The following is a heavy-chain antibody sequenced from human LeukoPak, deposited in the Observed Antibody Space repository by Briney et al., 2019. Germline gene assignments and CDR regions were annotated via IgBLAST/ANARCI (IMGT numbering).Heavy chain of an antibody. Sequence: PGGSLRLSCAASGFTFSKYDMYWVRQTTGKGLECVSAIGVGGDTKYTDSVKGRFTISRENGKESLYLRMNSLRAEDTAVYYCVRGGIRLAGLDAFDIWGQGTVVAVFS. J-gene: IGHJ3*02. D-gene: IGHD6-19*01. CDR1: GFTFSKYD. CDR2: IGVGGDT. V-gene: IGHV3-13*01. CDR3: VRGGIRLAGLDAFDI.